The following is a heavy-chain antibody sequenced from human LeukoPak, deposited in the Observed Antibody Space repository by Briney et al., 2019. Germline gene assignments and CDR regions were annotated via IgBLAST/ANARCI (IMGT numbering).Heavy chain of an antibody. CDR3: ARDSGGRGHFDF. J-gene: IGHJ4*02. CDR2: IGPNNGNT. D-gene: IGHD3-16*01. V-gene: IGHV1-18*01. CDR1: GYTFSSYG. Sequence: ASVKVSCKASGYTFSSYGISWVRQAPGQGLEWMGWIGPNNGNTNYAQNLQGRVTMTTDTSTGTAYMELRSLRSDDTAVYFCARDSGGRGHFDFWGQGTLVTVSS.